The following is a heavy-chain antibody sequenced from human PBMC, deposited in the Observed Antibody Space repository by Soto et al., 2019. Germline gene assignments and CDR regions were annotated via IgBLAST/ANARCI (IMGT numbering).Heavy chain of an antibody. J-gene: IGHJ6*02. CDR1: GFTVSSNY. CDR2: IYSGGST. Sequence: GGSLRLSCAASGFTVSSNYMSWVRQAPGKGLEWVSVIYSGGSTYYADSVKGRFTISRDNSKNTLYLQMNSLRAEDTAVYYCARDHHSSGWYLNDYYYGMDVWGQGTTVTVSS. V-gene: IGHV3-53*01. CDR3: ARDHHSSGWYLNDYYYGMDV. D-gene: IGHD6-19*01.